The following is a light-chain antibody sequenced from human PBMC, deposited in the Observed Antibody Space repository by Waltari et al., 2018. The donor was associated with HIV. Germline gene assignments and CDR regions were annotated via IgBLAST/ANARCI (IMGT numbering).Light chain of an antibody. Sequence: QSALTQPASVSGSPGQSITISCTGTSSDIGGYNYVSWYQQHPGKAPKLMISDVSHRPAGVSNRFSGSKSGNTASLTISVLQAEDEADYYCSSYTSSSTLGVFGSGTKVTVL. CDR1: SSDIGGYNY. CDR3: SSYTSSSTLGV. V-gene: IGLV2-14*03. J-gene: IGLJ1*01. CDR2: DVS.